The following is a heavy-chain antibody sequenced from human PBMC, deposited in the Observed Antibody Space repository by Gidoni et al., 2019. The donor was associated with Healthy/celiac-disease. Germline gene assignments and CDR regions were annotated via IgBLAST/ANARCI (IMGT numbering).Heavy chain of an antibody. V-gene: IGHV3-33*01. CDR3: ARDGQTYYYDSSYLDY. CDR2: IWYDGSNK. J-gene: IGHJ4*02. Sequence: QVQLVESGGGVVQPGRSLRLSCAASGFTFSSYGMHWVRQAPGKGLEWVAVIWYDGSNKYYADSVKGRFTISRDNSKNTLYLQMNSLRAEDTAVYYCARDGQTYYYDSSYLDYWGQGTLVTVSS. D-gene: IGHD3-22*01. CDR1: GFTFSSYG.